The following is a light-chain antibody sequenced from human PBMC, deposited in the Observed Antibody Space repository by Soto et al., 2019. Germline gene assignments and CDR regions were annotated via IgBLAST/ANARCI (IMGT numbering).Light chain of an antibody. CDR2: DAS. J-gene: IGKJ1*01. CDR1: QSISSY. V-gene: IGKV3-20*01. Sequence: TQSPSTLSASVGASVTITCRASQSISSYLAWYQQKPGQAPRLLIYDASSRATGIPDRFSGSGSGTDFTLTISRLEPEDFAVYYCQQYGSSPWTFGQGTKVDIK. CDR3: QQYGSSPWT.